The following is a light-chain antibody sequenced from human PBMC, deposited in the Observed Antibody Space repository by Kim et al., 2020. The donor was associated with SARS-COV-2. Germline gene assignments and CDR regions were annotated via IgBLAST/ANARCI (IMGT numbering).Light chain of an antibody. CDR3: SAWDSSLNAWV. CDR2: RNN. CDR1: NNNVGNQG. V-gene: IGLV10-54*04. Sequence: TATLTCTGNNNNVGNQGAAWLQQHQGHPPKLLSYRNNNRPSGISERFSASRSGDTASLTITGLQPEDETDYYCSAWDSSLNAWVFGGGTQLTVL. J-gene: IGLJ3*02.